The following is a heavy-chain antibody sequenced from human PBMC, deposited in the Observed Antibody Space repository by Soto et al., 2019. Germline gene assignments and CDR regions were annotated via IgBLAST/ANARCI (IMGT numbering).Heavy chain of an antibody. CDR2: ITGSAGTT. J-gene: IGHJ3*02. Sequence: GGSLRLSCAASGFTFSSYAMSWVRQAPGKGLEWVAHITGSAGTTYYADSVKGRFTISRDTSRNTVYLQMNSLRAEDTALYYCAKCMQAYWNYDAHHIWGQGTMVTVSS. CDR1: GFTFSSYA. D-gene: IGHD2-8*01. CDR3: AKCMQAYWNYDAHHI. V-gene: IGHV3-23*01.